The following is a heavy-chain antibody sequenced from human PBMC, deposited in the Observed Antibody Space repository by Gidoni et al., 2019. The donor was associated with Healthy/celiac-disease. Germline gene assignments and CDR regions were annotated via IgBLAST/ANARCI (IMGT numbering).Heavy chain of an antibody. D-gene: IGHD2-15*01. CDR2: IYSGGST. CDR3: ARDEGYLGYYYYGMDV. J-gene: IGHJ6*02. Sequence: EVQLVESGGGWIQPGGSLRLACAASGVTVSSNYMSWVRQAPGKGLEWVSVIYSGGSTYYADSVKGRFTISRDNSKNTLYLQMNSLRAEDTAVYYCARDEGYLGYYYYGMDVWGQGTTVTVSS. CDR1: GVTVSSNY. V-gene: IGHV3-53*01.